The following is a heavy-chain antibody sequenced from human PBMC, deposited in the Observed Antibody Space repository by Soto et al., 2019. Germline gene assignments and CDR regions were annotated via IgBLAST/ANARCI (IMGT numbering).Heavy chain of an antibody. D-gene: IGHD4-17*01. CDR3: ARSTNDYGDRH. CDR1: GYTFTSYD. CDR2: MNTNSGNT. Sequence: QVQLVQSGAQVKKPGASVKVSCKASGYTFTSYDINWVRQATGQGLEWMGWMNTNSGNTGHAQKFQGRVTMTRNTSISTAYIELSSRRTEDTAVYYCARSTNDYGDRHWGQGPLVTVSS. V-gene: IGHV1-8*01. J-gene: IGHJ4*02.